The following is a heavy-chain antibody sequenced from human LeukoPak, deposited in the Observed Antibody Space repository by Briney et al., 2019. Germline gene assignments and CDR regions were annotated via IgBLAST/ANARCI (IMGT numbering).Heavy chain of an antibody. CDR3: ATLRYSSSKTGFDY. D-gene: IGHD6-19*01. CDR2: INSDGSST. V-gene: IGHV3-74*01. CDR1: GFTFSSYW. Sequence: GGSLRLSCAASGFTFSSYWMHWVRQAPGKGLVWVSRINSDGSSTSYADSVKGRFTISRDNAKNTLYLQMNSLRAEDTAVYYCATLRYSSSKTGFDYWGQGTLVTVSS. J-gene: IGHJ4*02.